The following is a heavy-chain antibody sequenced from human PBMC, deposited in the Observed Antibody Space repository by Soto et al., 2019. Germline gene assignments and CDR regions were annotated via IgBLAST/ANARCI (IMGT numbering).Heavy chain of an antibody. CDR2: IYWDDDE. CDR1: GFSLNTGGVG. CDR3: VRNWRYYGGDYYYGMDA. J-gene: IGHJ6*02. Sequence: ITLKESGPTLVKPTQTLTLTCNFSGFSLNTGGVGVGWVRQPRGKAMEWLALIYWDDDERYRPSLRSRLNITKDTINNQVVLTMTNMDPEDTATYYCVRNWRYYGGDYYYGMDAWGQGTTVIVSS. D-gene: IGHD3-10*01. V-gene: IGHV2-5*02.